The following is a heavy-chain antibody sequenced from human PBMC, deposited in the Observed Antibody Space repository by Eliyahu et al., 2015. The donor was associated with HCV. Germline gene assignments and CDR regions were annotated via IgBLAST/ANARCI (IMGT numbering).Heavy chain of an antibody. V-gene: IGHV1-2*06. CDR3: ARVIYYDSENWNFDL. D-gene: IGHD3-10*01. Sequence: QVQLVQSGAEVKKPGASVKVSCKASGYTFIDYYMHWVRQAPGQGLEWMGRINPNSGGTYYAQKFQGRVTMTRDTSISTAYMELSRLKSDDTAFYYCARVIYYDSENWNFDLWGRGTLVTVSS. CDR1: GYTFIDYY. CDR2: INPNSGGT. J-gene: IGHJ2*01.